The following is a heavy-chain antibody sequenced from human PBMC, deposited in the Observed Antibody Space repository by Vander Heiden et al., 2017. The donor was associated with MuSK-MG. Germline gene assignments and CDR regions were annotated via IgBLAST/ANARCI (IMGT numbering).Heavy chain of an antibody. J-gene: IGHJ6*03. D-gene: IGHD3-10*01. CDR2: INHSGST. Sequence: QVQLQQWGAGLLKPSETLSLTCAVYGGSFSGYYWSWIRQPPGKGLEWIGEINHSGSTNYNPSLKSRVTISVDTSKNQFSLKLSSVTAADTAVYYCARDAPIFGEFFYYYYYMDVWGKGTTVTVSS. CDR3: ARDAPIFGEFFYYYYYMDV. V-gene: IGHV4-34*01. CDR1: GGSFSGYY.